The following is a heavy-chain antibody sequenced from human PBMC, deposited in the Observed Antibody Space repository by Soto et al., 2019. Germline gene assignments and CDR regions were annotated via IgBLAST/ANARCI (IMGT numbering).Heavy chain of an antibody. Sequence: SETLSLTCTVSGGSISSYYGGWFRQPPGKGLEWIGYIYYSGSTTYHPSLKSRVTISVDTSKNQFSLNLTSVTAADTAVYYCARTVTYYYDSSGYPDVWGQGTTVTVSS. V-gene: IGHV4-59*08. CDR3: ARTVTYYYDSSGYPDV. J-gene: IGHJ6*02. D-gene: IGHD3-22*01. CDR1: GGSISSYY. CDR2: IYYSGST.